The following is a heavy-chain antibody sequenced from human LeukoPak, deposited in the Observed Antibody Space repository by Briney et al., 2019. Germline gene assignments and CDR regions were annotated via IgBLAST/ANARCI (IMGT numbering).Heavy chain of an antibody. CDR1: GGSISSSSYC. J-gene: IGHJ4*02. CDR2: IYYSGNT. CDR3: SRDQQLDYFDY. V-gene: IGHV4-39*07. Sequence: SETLSLTCTVSGGSISSSSYCWGWIRQPPGKGLEWIGSIYYSGNTYYNPSLKSRVTISVDTSKNQFSLKLSSVSAADTAVYYCSRDQQLDYFDYWGQGTLVTVSS. D-gene: IGHD6-13*01.